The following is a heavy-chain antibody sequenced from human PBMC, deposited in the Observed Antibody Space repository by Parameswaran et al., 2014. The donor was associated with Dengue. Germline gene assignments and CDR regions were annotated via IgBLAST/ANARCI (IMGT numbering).Heavy chain of an antibody. Sequence: AMPGVRQAPGKGLEWVSGISWNSGSIGYADSVKGRFTISRDNAKNSLYLQMNSLRAEDTALYYCAKVNSYGGGDYYYYMDVWGKGTTVTVSS. D-gene: IGHD5-18*01. V-gene: IGHV3-9*01. J-gene: IGHJ6*03. CDR2: ISWNSGSI. CDR3: AKVNSYGGGDYYYYMDV. CDR1: A.